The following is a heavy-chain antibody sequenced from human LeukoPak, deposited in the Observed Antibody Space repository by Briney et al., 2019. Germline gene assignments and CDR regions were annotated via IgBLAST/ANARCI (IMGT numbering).Heavy chain of an antibody. V-gene: IGHV3-53*01. D-gene: IGHD3-22*01. CDR2: IYSGGST. CDR3: ARMGSGYYLDAFDI. Sequence: PGGSLRLSCAASGFTVSSNYMSWVRQAPGKGLEWVSVIYSGGSTYYADSVKGRFTISRDNAKNSLYLQMNSLRAEDTAVYYCARMGSGYYLDAFDIWGQGTMVTVSS. J-gene: IGHJ3*02. CDR1: GFTVSSNY.